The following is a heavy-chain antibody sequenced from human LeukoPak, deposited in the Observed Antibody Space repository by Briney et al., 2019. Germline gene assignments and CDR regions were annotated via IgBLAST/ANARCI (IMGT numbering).Heavy chain of an antibody. CDR2: IYYSGST. V-gene: IGHV4-59*01. CDR3: ARGVGGGDYYYYYYMDV. J-gene: IGHJ6*03. D-gene: IGHD2-21*02. CDR1: GGSISSYY. Sequence: SETLSLTCTGSGGSISSYYWSWIRQPPGKGLEWIGYIYYSGSTNYNPSLKSRVTISVDTSKNQFSLKLSSVTAADTAVYYCARGVGGGDYYYYYYMDVWGKGTTVTISS.